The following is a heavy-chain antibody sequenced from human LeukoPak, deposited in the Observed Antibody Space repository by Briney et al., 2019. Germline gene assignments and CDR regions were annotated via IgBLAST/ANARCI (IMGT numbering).Heavy chain of an antibody. Sequence: ASVKVSCKASGYTFTINYIHWVRQAPRQGLEWMGMIYPRDGSTSYAQKFQGRVTVTRDTSTSTVHMELGGLRSEDTAVYYCARDQEGFDYWGQGTLVTVSS. J-gene: IGHJ4*02. CDR3: ARDQEGFDY. V-gene: IGHV1-46*01. CDR2: IYPRDGST. CDR1: GYTFTINY.